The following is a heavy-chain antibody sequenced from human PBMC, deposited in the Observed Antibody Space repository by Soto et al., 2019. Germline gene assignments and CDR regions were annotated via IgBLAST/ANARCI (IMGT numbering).Heavy chain of an antibody. V-gene: IGHV3-23*01. Sequence: GGSLRLSCAASGFSFSNYAMSWVRQAPGKGLEWLSSLSGNSGSTYYADSVKGRFTISRDNSKNTLYLQMDSLRAEDTALYYCAKESLVVSAAQGFFDYWGQGTLVTV. J-gene: IGHJ4*02. CDR2: LSGNSGST. D-gene: IGHD2-2*01. CDR1: GFSFSNYA. CDR3: AKESLVVSAAQGFFDY.